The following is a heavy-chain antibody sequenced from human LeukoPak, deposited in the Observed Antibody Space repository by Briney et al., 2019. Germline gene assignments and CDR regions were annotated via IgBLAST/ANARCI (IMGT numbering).Heavy chain of an antibody. CDR3: TRGPEHYYGSGSYYYYYYYMDV. V-gene: IGHV3-49*04. D-gene: IGHD3-10*01. CDR2: IKSKAYGGTT. J-gene: IGHJ6*03. Sequence: GGSLRLSCTASGFTFGVYAMSWVRQAPGKGLEWVGFIKSKAYGGTTEYAASVKGRFTISRDDSKSIAYLQMNSLKTEDTAVYYCTRGPEHYYGSGSYYYYYYYMDVWGKGTTVTISS. CDR1: GFTFGVYA.